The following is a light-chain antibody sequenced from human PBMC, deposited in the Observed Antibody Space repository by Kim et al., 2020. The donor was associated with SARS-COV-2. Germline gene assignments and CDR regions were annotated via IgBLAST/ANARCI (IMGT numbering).Light chain of an antibody. CDR3: HQYDTSPWT. CDR1: QTVNRSF. Sequence: SPGNGAPLPCSSSQTVNRSFFAWYQQNPGQAPRLLISGASSRATGIPDRFSGSGSGTDFTLTISRLEPEDFAVYYCHQYDTSPWTFGQGTKVDIK. CDR2: GAS. J-gene: IGKJ1*01. V-gene: IGKV3-20*01.